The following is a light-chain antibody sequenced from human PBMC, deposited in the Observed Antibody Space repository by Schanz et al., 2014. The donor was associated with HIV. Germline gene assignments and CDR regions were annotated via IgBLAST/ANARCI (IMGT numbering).Light chain of an antibody. V-gene: IGKV3-11*01. CDR1: QSVGNY. Sequence: EIVLTQSPGSLSLSPGERATLSCRASQSVGNYLAWYQQKPGQAPRLLIYGASSRATGTPDRVSGSGSGTDFTLTISSLQPEDFATYYCQQSYTTPHTFGQGTKLEIK. CDR2: GAS. CDR3: QQSYTTPHT. J-gene: IGKJ2*01.